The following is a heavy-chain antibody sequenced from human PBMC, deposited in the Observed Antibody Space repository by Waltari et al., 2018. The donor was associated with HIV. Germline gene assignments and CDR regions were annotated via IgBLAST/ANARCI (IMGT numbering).Heavy chain of an antibody. J-gene: IGHJ5*02. Sequence: QVQLVQSGAEVKKPGASVKVSCKASGYTFTSYAMHWVRQAPGQRLEGMGWINAGNCNTKYSQKFPGRVTITRDTSASTAYMELSSLRSEDTAVYYCARDSGIVVVPAAITNWFDPWGQGTLVTVSS. CDR3: ARDSGIVVVPAAITNWFDP. CDR2: INAGNCNT. CDR1: GYTFTSYA. V-gene: IGHV1-3*01. D-gene: IGHD2-2*01.